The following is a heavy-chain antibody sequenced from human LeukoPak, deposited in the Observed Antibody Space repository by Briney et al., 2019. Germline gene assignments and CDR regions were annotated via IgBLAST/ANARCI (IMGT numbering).Heavy chain of an antibody. CDR2: IKEDGSVK. Sequence: GGSLRLSCAASGFALSSHWMTWVRQVPGRGPEWVANIKEDGSVKYYVDSVKGRFTISRDNTKNALYLQMNSLRADDTAVYFCARDSTWQLDYWGQGTLITVSS. CDR3: ARDSTWQLDY. D-gene: IGHD5-12*01. J-gene: IGHJ4*02. V-gene: IGHV3-7*03. CDR1: GFALSSHW.